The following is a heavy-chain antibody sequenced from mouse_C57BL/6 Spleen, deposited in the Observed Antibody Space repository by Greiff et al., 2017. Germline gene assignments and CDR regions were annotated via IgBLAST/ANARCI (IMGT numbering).Heavy chain of an antibody. CDR2: ISNGGGST. CDR3: ARQTVVEWYFDV. J-gene: IGHJ1*03. V-gene: IGHV5-12*01. CDR1: GFTFSDYY. Sequence: EVMLVESGGGLVQPGGSLKLSCAASGFTFSDYYMYWVRQTPEKRLEWVACISNGGGSTYYPDTVKGRFTISRDNAKNTLYLQISRMKSEDTAMYYCARQTVVEWYFDVWGTGTTVTVSS. D-gene: IGHD1-1*01.